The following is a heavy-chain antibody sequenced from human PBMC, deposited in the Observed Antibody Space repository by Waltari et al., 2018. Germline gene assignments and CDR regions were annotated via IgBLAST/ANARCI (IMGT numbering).Heavy chain of an antibody. V-gene: IGHV3-53*01. CDR1: GFTVRTNY. Sequence: EVQLVESGGGLLQPGGSLRLSCAAPGFTVRTNYMTWVRQAPGKGLEWLSVIYRGGSTYYADSVKGRFTISRDNSKNTLYLQMNSLRAEDTAVYYCARDPSGSYPGDYWGQGTLVTVSS. CDR2: IYRGGST. D-gene: IGHD1-26*01. CDR3: ARDPSGSYPGDY. J-gene: IGHJ4*02.